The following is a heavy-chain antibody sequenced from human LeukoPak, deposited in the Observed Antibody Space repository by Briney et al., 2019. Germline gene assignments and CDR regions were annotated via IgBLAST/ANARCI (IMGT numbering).Heavy chain of an antibody. CDR2: IYHSGST. CDR3: ARSSWSLFDY. D-gene: IGHD1-26*01. CDR1: GYSISSGYY. J-gene: IGHJ4*02. Sequence: SETLSLTCTVSGYSISSGYYWGWIRQPPGKGLEWIGSIYHSGSTYYNPSLKSRVTFSVDTSKNQFSLKLSSVTAADTAVYYCARSSWSLFDYWGQGTLVTVSS. V-gene: IGHV4-38-2*02.